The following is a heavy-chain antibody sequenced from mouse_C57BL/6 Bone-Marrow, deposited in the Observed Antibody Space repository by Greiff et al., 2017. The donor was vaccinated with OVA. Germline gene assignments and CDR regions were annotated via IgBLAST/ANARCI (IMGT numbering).Heavy chain of an antibody. CDR2: ILPGSGST. CDR3: AEVRVYEGPYGYFDV. CDR1: GYTFTGYW. V-gene: IGHV1-9*01. Sequence: VQLQQPGAELMKPGASVKLSCKATGYTFTGYWIEWVKQRPGHGLEWIGEILPGSGSTNYNEKFKGKATFTVDTSSTTAYMQLSSLTTEDSAMYYGAEVRVYEGPYGYFDVWGTGTTVTVS. D-gene: IGHD1-1*01. J-gene: IGHJ1*03.